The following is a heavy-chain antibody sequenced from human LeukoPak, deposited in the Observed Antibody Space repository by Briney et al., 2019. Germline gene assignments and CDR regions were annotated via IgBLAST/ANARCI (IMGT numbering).Heavy chain of an antibody. D-gene: IGHD3-3*01. J-gene: IGHJ5*02. Sequence: SPETLSLTCAVYGGSFSGYYWSWIRQPPGKGLEWIGEINHSGSTNYNPSLKSRVTISVDTSKNQFSLKLSSVTAADTAVYYCARSRYYDFWSGYYAGNWFDPWGQGTLVTVSS. CDR1: GGSFSGYY. V-gene: IGHV4-34*01. CDR3: ARSRYYDFWSGYYAGNWFDP. CDR2: INHSGST.